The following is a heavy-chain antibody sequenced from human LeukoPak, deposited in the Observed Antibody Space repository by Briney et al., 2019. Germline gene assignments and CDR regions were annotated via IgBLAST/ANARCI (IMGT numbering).Heavy chain of an antibody. CDR1: GGSISSYY. CDR2: IYYRGNT. D-gene: IGHD5-18*01. CDR3: RVDTPFFDY. Sequence: SETLSLTCTVSGGSISSYYWSWIRQPPGKGLEWIGYIYYRGNTNYNPSLKSRVTISVDTSKNQFSLKLSSVTAADTAVYYCRVDTPFFDYWGQGTLVTVSS. V-gene: IGHV4-59*01. J-gene: IGHJ4*02.